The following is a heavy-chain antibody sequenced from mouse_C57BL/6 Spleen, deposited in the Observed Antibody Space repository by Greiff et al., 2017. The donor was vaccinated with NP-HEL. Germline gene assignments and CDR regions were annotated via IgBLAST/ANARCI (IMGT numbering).Heavy chain of an antibody. Sequence: EVHLVESGGGLVKPGGSLKLSCAASGFTFSSYAMSWVRQTPEKRLEWVATISDGGSYTYYPDNVKGRFTISRDNAKNNLYLQMSHLKSEDTAMYYCARVGTGRDYWGQGTSVTVSS. CDR3: ARVGTGRDY. CDR1: GFTFSSYA. V-gene: IGHV5-4*01. CDR2: ISDGGSYT. D-gene: IGHD4-1*01. J-gene: IGHJ4*01.